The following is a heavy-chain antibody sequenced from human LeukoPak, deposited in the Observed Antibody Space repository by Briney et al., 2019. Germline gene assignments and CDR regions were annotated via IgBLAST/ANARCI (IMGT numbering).Heavy chain of an antibody. CDR1: GFTFSSYA. CDR2: ISYDGSNK. Sequence: GGSLRLSCAASGFTFSSYAMHWVRQAPGKGLEWAAVISYDGSNKYYADSVKGRFTISRDNSKNTLYLQMNSLRAEDTAVYYCARAGYSSSWYFASYYYYYMDVWGKGTTVTVSS. J-gene: IGHJ6*03. CDR3: ARAGYSSSWYFASYYYYYMDV. D-gene: IGHD6-13*01. V-gene: IGHV3-30*01.